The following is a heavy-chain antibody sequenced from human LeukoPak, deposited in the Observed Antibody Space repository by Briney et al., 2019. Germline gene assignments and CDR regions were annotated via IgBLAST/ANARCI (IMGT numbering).Heavy chain of an antibody. CDR2: IKQDGSEK. CDR3: ATDVSGLLDY. CDR1: GSTFSSYW. V-gene: IGHV3-7*01. Sequence: GGSLRLSCAASGSTFSSYWMSWVRQAPGKGLEWVANIKQDGSEKYYVDSVKGRFTISRDNAKNSLYLQMNSLRAEDTAVYYCATDVSGLLDYWGQGTLVTVSS. D-gene: IGHD2-15*01. J-gene: IGHJ4*02.